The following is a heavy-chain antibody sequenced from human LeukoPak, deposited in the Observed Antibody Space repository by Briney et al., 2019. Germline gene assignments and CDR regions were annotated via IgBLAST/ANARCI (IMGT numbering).Heavy chain of an antibody. V-gene: IGHV3-30*18. D-gene: IGHD3-22*01. Sequence: GGSLRLSCAASGFTFSSYGMHWVRQAPGKGLEWVAVISYDGSNKYYADSVKGRFAISRDNSKNTLYLQMNSLRAEDTAVYYCAKDHYYDSSGPFDYWGQGTLVTVSS. J-gene: IGHJ4*02. CDR3: AKDHYYDSSGPFDY. CDR1: GFTFSSYG. CDR2: ISYDGSNK.